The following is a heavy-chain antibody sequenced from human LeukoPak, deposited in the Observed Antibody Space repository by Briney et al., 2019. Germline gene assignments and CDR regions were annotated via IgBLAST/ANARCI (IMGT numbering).Heavy chain of an antibody. CDR2: IYHSGDT. CDR3: SRQGSRSWYGDFDY. V-gene: IGHV4-38-2*01. CDR1: GYSISSGSY. J-gene: IGHJ4*02. D-gene: IGHD6-13*01. Sequence: SEALSLTCAVSGYSISSGSYWGWVRQPPGKGLEWIGSIYHSGDTYYNPSLRSRLTISVDKFKNQFSLKLTSMTAADTAVYYCSRQGSRSWYGDFDYWGQGTLVTVSS.